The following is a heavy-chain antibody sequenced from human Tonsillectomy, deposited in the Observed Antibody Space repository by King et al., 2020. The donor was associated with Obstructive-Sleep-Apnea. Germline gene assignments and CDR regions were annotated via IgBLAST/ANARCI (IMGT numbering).Heavy chain of an antibody. CDR2: IDYSGRT. J-gene: IGHJ2*01. CDR1: GGSISSSNYY. D-gene: IGHD6-19*01. Sequence: QLQESGPGLVKPSETLSLSCTVSGGSISSSNYYWGWIRQPPGKGLEWIGNIDYSGRTYYNPSLKSRVTISVDTSKNQFSLKVSSVTAADTAGYYCARDPYSSGWYWYFDLWGRGTLVTVSS. V-gene: IGHV4-39*07. CDR3: ARDPYSSGWYWYFDL.